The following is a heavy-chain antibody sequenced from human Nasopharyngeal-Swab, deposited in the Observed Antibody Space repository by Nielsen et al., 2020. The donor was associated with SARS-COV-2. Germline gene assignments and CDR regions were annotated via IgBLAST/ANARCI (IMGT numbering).Heavy chain of an antibody. D-gene: IGHD3-3*01. V-gene: IGHV1-18*01. Sequence: WVRQAPGQGLEWMGWISAYNGNTNYAPKFQGRVTMTTDTSTSTAYMELRSLRSDDTAVYYCARVGARFLESFGAFDIWGQGTMVTVSS. CDR2: ISAYNGNT. CDR3: ARVGARFLESFGAFDI. J-gene: IGHJ3*02.